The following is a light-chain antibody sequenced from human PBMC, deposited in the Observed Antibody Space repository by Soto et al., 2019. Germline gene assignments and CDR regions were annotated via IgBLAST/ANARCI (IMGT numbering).Light chain of an antibody. CDR2: VAS. CDR3: QQYGSTPRYT. CDR1: QSVSSSY. J-gene: IGKJ2*01. V-gene: IGKV3-20*01. Sequence: EIVLTQSPGTLSLSPGERATLSCRASQSVSSSYLAWYQQKPGQAPRLLSYVASSRATGIPDRFSGSGSGTDVTITISRLEPEDFALYYCQQYGSTPRYTFGQGTKLEIK.